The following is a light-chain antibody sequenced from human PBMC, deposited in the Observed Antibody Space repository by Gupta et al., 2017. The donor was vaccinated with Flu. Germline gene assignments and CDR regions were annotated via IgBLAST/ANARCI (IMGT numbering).Light chain of an antibody. V-gene: IGLV1-47*01. Sequence: GTSSGYRCSTTVGGDYVYLHHQRPRASPKLLIYRNRRRLSEVPDRFSGSKCAATTSLAISGLRAEEEGNYYCTTSDDSRSRQVFGGGTKLTVL. CDR1: STTVGGDY. J-gene: IGLJ3*02. CDR2: RNR. CDR3: TTSDDSRSRQV.